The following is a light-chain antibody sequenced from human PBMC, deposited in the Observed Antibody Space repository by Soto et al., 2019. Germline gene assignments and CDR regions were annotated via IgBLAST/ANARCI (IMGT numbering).Light chain of an antibody. J-gene: IGKJ2*01. CDR1: QAINNC. V-gene: IGKV1-16*01. Sequence: DIQMTQSPSSLSASVGDRVTITCRASQAINNCLAWFQQKPGKDPRSLIYAASTLHNGVPSRFSGSGSGTDFSLTINSLQPEDFATYYCKQYRTYPNTFGQGTKLEIK. CDR3: KQYRTYPNT. CDR2: AAS.